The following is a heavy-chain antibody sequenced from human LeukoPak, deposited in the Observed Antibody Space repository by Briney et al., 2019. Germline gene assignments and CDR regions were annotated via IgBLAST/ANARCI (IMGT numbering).Heavy chain of an antibody. CDR2: INHSGST. CDR1: GGSFSGYY. Sequence: PSETLSLTCAVYGGSFSGYYWSWIRQPPGKGLEWIGEINHSGSTNYNPSLKSRVTISVDTSKNQFSLKLSSVTAADMAVYYCARGVSGYYYYGMDVWGQGTTVTVSS. V-gene: IGHV4-34*01. J-gene: IGHJ6*02. CDR3: ARGVSGYYYYGMDV. D-gene: IGHD6-25*01.